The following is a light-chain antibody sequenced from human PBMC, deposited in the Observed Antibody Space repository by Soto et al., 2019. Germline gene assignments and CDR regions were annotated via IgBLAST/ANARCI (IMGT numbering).Light chain of an antibody. CDR3: QQYGRSPFT. CDR2: GAS. Sequence: EIVLTQSPGTLSLSPGERATLSCRASQSVSSSYLAWYQQKPGQPPRLLIYGASGRATGIPDGFSGSGSGTDFTLTISRLEPEDFAVYYCQQYGRSPFTFGPGTKVDIK. J-gene: IGKJ3*01. V-gene: IGKV3-20*01. CDR1: QSVSSSY.